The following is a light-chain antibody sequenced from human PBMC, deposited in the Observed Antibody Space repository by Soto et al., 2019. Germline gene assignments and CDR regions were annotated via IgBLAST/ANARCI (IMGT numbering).Light chain of an antibody. CDR2: EVS. J-gene: IGLJ2*01. CDR3: SSYTTSSPYLV. CDR1: SSDVGGSNY. V-gene: IGLV2-14*01. Sequence: QSALTQPASVSGSPGQSITISCTGTSSDVGGSNYVSWYQQHPGKAPKVMIYEVSHRPSGVSNRFSGSKSGNTASLTISGLQSEDEADYYCSSYTTSSPYLVFGGGTQLTVL.